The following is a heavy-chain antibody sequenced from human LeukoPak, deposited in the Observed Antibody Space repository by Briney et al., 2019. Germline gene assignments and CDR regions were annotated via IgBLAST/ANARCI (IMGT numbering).Heavy chain of an antibody. CDR3: VTYRQIQVPFEF. D-gene: IGHD5-18*01. CDR1: GFTFSDFP. J-gene: IGHJ4*02. CDR2: IFPSSVEI. V-gene: IGHV3-23*01. Sequence: GGSLRLSCAASGFTFSDFPMIWVRQAPGKGLEWVSTIFPSSVEIHYADSVKGRFTISRDNSRSTLSLQMDSLRAEDTATYYCVTYRQIQVPFEFWGQGTLVTVSS.